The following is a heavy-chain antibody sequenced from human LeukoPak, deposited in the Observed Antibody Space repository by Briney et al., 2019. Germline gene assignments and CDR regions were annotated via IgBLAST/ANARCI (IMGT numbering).Heavy chain of an antibody. Sequence: GGSLRLSCAASGFTFRNYAMNWVRQAPGKGLEWVTTISGGGDTTYYADSVKGRFTISRDDSRSTLYLQMNSLRAEDTAKYYCAKCEAGGATICGGLYYWGQGTLVTVSS. CDR2: ISGGGDTT. CDR3: AKCEAGGATICGGLYY. J-gene: IGHJ4*02. CDR1: GFTFRNYA. V-gene: IGHV3-23*01. D-gene: IGHD5-12*01.